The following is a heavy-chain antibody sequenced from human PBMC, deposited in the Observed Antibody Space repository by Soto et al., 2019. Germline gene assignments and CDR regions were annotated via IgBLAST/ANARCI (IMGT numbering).Heavy chain of an antibody. J-gene: IGHJ1*01. CDR1: GYTFTSYY. CDR3: ARVELWFVELLYAGDFQK. V-gene: IGHV1-46*01. CDR2: INPSGGST. D-gene: IGHD3-10*01. Sequence: QVQLVQSGAEVKKPGASVKVSCKASGYTFTSYYMHWVRQAPGQGLEWMGIINPSGGSTSYAQKSQRRGTMSRDTSTRTVYMELSSLRSKNTAVYYCARVELWFVELLYAGDFQKWGQGTLVTVSS.